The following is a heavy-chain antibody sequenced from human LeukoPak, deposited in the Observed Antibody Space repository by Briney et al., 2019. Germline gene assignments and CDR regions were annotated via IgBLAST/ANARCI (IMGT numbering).Heavy chain of an antibody. Sequence: PGGSLRLSCAASGFTFSSYAMSWVRQAPGKGLEWVSAISGSGGSTYYADSVKGRFTISRDNSKNTLYLQMNSLRAGDTAVYYCAPGHYYDSSVGDYWGQGTLVTVSS. J-gene: IGHJ4*02. CDR3: APGHYYDSSVGDY. V-gene: IGHV3-23*01. CDR2: ISGSGGST. CDR1: GFTFSSYA. D-gene: IGHD3-22*01.